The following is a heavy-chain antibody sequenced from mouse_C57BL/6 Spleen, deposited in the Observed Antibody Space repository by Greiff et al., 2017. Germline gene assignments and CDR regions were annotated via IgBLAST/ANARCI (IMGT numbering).Heavy chain of an antibody. D-gene: IGHD2-3*01. Sequence: EVQVVESGEGLVKPGGSLKLSCAASGFTFSSYAMSWVRQTPEKRLEWVAYISSGGDYIYYADTVKGRFTISRDNARNTLYLQMSSLKSEDTAMYYCTRDGYYLYAMDYWGQGTSVTVSS. V-gene: IGHV5-9-1*02. J-gene: IGHJ4*01. CDR2: ISSGGDYI. CDR1: GFTFSSYA. CDR3: TRDGYYLYAMDY.